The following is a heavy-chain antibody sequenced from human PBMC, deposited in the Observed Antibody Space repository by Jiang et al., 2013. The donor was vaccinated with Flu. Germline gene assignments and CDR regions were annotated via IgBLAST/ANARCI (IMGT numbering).Heavy chain of an antibody. V-gene: IGHV3-23*04. J-gene: IGHJ6*02. Sequence: VQLVESGGDLVQPGGSLRLSCAASGITFSSYAMSWVRQAPGKGLEWVSGISGSDDSTYYADSVKGRFTISRDNSENTLYLQMNSLRAEDAALYYCAKDRVPSTIGYYYGMDVWGQGTTVTVSS. CDR2: ISGSDDST. D-gene: IGHD2/OR15-2a*01. CDR3: AKDRVPSTIGYYYGMDV. CDR1: GITFSSYA.